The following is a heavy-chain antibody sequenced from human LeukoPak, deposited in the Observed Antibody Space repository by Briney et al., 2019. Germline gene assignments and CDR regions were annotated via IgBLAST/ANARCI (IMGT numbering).Heavy chain of an antibody. V-gene: IGHV4-59*01. CDR1: GGSISSYY. CDR3: AREYSGYGYYYGMDV. D-gene: IGHD5-12*01. Sequence: SETLSLTCTVSGGSISSYYWSWIRQPPGKGLEWIGYIYYSGNTNYNPSLKSRLTISVDTSKSQFSLNLSSVTAADTAVYYCAREYSGYGYYYGMDVWGQGTTVTVSS. J-gene: IGHJ6*02. CDR2: IYYSGNT.